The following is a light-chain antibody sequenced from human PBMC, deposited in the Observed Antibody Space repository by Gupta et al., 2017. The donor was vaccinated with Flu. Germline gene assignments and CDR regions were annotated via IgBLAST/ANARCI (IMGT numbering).Light chain of an antibody. V-gene: IGKV3-15*01. CDR3: HQYNTWPS. J-gene: IGKJ2*01. CDR2: SPS. Sequence: SPSTLSVAPWARSTLSYRANQSISPTLAWYQRRPGQAPRLLIYSPSTTATGIPARFSGSGSGTEFIRTINSLQSEDFAVYYCHQYNTWPSFGHGTKVEI. CDR1: QSISPT.